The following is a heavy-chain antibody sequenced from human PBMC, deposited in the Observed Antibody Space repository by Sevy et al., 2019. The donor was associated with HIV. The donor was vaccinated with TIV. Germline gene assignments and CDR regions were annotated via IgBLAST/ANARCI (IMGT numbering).Heavy chain of an antibody. Sequence: GGSLRLSCAASGFTFSSYDMNWVRQAPGKGLEWVAVISFDGSDQKYEDSVKGRFTISRDNAKNTLYLQMNSLRHEDTAVYCCAKAAHLSGSSPAELWGQGTLVTVSS. V-gene: IGHV3-30*18. CDR1: GFTFSSYD. D-gene: IGHD1-26*01. J-gene: IGHJ4*02. CDR3: AKAAHLSGSSPAEL. CDR2: ISFDGSDQ.